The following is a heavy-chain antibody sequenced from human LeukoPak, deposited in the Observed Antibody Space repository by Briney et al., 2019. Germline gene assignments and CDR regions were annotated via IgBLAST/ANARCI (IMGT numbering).Heavy chain of an antibody. CDR3: ARSSYGSGSYSRI. CDR2: INPNSGGT. V-gene: IGHV1-2*02. CDR1: GYTFTGYY. Sequence: WASVKVSCNASGYTFTGYYMHWVRQARGQGLEWMGWINPNSGGTNYAQKFQGRVTMTRDTSISTAYMELSRLRSDDTAVYSCARSSYGSGSYSRIWGQGTLVTVSS. J-gene: IGHJ4*02. D-gene: IGHD3-10*01.